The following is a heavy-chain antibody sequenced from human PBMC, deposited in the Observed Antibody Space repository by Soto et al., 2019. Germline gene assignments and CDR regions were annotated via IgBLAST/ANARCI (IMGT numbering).Heavy chain of an antibody. D-gene: IGHD6-19*01. V-gene: IGHV3-74*01. CDR2: ISSDGTST. CDR3: ARGTSAWGNGLDI. CDR1: GFTFSNHW. J-gene: IGHJ3*02. Sequence: EVQLVESGGGLVQPGGSLTLSCAASGFTFSNHWMHWVRQAPGKGLVWVSRISSDGTSTAHADSVKGRLTISRDKAKNTLYLQMNSLRAEDTAVYYCARGTSAWGNGLDIRGQGTKDTVSS.